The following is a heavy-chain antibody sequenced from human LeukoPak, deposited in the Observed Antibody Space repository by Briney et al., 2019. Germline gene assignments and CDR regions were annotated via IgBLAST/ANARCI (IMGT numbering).Heavy chain of an antibody. V-gene: IGHV3-74*01. CDR3: ATEGGDSSWHPIPLYYFDY. CDR2: INTDGSST. CDR1: GFTFSSYW. J-gene: IGHJ4*02. D-gene: IGHD6-13*01. Sequence: PGRSLRLSCAASGFTFSSYWMHWVRQAPGKGLGWVSRINTDGSSTTYADSVKGRFTISRDNAKNTLYLQMNSLRAEDTAVYYCATEGGDSSWHPIPLYYFDYWGQGTLVTVSS.